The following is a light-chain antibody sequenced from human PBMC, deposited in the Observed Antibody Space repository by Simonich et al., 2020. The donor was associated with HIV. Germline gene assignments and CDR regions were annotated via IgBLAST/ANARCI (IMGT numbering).Light chain of an antibody. CDR3: QQYYSTPFT. Sequence: DIVMTQSPDSLAVSLGERATINCKSSQSVLSSSNNKNYLAWFQQKPGQPPKLLIYWASTREYGVPDRFSGSGSGTDFTLTISSLQAEDVAVYYCQQYYSTPFTFGGGTKVEIK. V-gene: IGKV4-1*01. CDR1: QSVLSSSNNKNY. J-gene: IGKJ4*01. CDR2: WAS.